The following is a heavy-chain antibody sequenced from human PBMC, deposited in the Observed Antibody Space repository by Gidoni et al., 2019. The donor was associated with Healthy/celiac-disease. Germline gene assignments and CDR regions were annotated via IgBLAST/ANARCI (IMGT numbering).Heavy chain of an antibody. V-gene: IGHV3-13*01. CDR3: ARGFYDSSGYYLFDY. Sequence: EVQLVESGGGWVQRGGSLRLSCAASGFTFSSYAIHWVRQATGKGLECVSAIGTAVDTFYPGSVKGRFTISRENAKHSLYLQMNSLRAVDTAVYYCARGFYDSSGYYLFDYWGQGTLVTVSS. CDR1: GFTFSSYA. CDR2: IGTAVDT. D-gene: IGHD3-22*01. J-gene: IGHJ4*02.